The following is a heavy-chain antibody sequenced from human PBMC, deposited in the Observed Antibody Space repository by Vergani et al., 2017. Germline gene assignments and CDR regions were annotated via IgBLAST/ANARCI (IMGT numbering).Heavy chain of an antibody. J-gene: IGHJ4*02. V-gene: IGHV4-39*01. CDR2: IYYSGNT. CDR1: GGSISSSSYY. Sequence: QLQLQESGPGLVKPSETLSLTCTVSGGSISSSSYYWGWIRQPPGKGLEWIGSIYYSGNTYYNPSLKSRVTISVDTSKNQFSLKLSSVTAADTAVYYCATLWITSNSSPKFDSWGQGTLVTVSS. CDR3: ATLWITSNSSPKFDS. D-gene: IGHD6-6*01.